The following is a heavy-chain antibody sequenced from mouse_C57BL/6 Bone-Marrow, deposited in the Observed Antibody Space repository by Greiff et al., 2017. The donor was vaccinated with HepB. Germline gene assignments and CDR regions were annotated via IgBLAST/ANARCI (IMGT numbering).Heavy chain of an antibody. Sequence: DVMLVESGGGLVQPGGSMKLSCVASGFTFSNYWMNWVRQSPEKGLEWVAQIRLKSDNYATHYAESVKGRFTISRDDSKSSVYLQMNNLRAEDTGIYYCTAIYYGNFFYAMDYWGQGTSVTVSS. CDR2: IRLKSDNYAT. D-gene: IGHD2-1*01. V-gene: IGHV6-3*01. CDR1: GFTFSNYW. CDR3: TAIYYGNFFYAMDY. J-gene: IGHJ4*01.